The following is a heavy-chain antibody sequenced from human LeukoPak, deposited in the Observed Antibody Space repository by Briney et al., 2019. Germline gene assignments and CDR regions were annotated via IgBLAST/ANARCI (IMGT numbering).Heavy chain of an antibody. CDR2: INPNSGGT. D-gene: IGHD6-13*01. CDR3: TYSSSWYHFAY. CDR1: GYTFTGYY. Sequence: ASVKVSCKASGYTFTGYYMHWVRQAPGQGLEWVGWINPNSGGTNYAQKFQGRVTKTRDTSISTAPMGLSRLRSHDTAVYYCTYSSSWYHFAYWGQGTLVTVSS. V-gene: IGHV1-2*02. J-gene: IGHJ4*02.